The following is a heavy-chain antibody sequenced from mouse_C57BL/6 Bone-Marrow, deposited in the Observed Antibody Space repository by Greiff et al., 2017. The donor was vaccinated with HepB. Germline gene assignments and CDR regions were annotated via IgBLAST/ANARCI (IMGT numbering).Heavy chain of an antibody. CDR3: ARGDYDGNGFAY. J-gene: IGHJ3*01. D-gene: IGHD2-4*01. CDR2: ISYSGST. Sequence: EVQLQESGPGMVKPSQSLSLTCTVTGYSITSGYDWHWIRHFPGNKLEWMGYISYSGSTNYNPSLKSRISITHDTSKNHFFLKLNSVTTEDTATYYCARGDYDGNGFAYWGQGTLVTVSA. CDR1: GYSITSGYD. V-gene: IGHV3-1*01.